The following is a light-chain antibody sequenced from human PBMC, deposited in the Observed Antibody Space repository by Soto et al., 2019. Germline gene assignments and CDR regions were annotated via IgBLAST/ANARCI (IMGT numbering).Light chain of an antibody. J-gene: IGLJ3*02. CDR2: GVS. CDR1: SSDVGGYNY. Sequence: QSALTQPPSASGSPGQSVTISCTGTSSDVGGYNYVSWYQQHPGKAPKLMIYGVSKRPSGVPDRFSGSKSGNTASLTVSGLQAEDEADYYCSAYAGSNNLRLFGGGTKLTVL. CDR3: SAYAGSNNLRL. V-gene: IGLV2-8*01.